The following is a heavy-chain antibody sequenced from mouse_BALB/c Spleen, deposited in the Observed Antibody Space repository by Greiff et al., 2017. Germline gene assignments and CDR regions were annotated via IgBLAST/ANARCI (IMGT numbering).Heavy chain of an antibody. D-gene: IGHD2-14*01. CDR3: ARGFYRYDDCAMDY. Sequence: EVHLVESGGGLVKPGGSLKLSCAASGFTFSSYAMSWVRQTPEKRLEWVASISSGGSTYYPDSVKGRFTISRDNARNILYLQMSSLRSEDTAMYYCARGFYRYDDCAMDYWGQGTSVTVSS. CDR1: GFTFSSYA. V-gene: IGHV5-6-5*01. J-gene: IGHJ4*01. CDR2: ISSGGST.